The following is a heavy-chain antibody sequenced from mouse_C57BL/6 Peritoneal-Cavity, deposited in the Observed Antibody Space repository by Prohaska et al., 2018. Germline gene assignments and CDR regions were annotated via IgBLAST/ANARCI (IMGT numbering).Heavy chain of an antibody. CDR3: ARGLLKAMDY. CDR2: IWSDGST. Sequence: LSITCTVSGFSLTSYGVHWVRQPPGNGLEWLLVIWSDGSTTYNSALKSRLSISKDNAKSQVLLKMNSLQTDDTAMYYCARGLLKAMDYWGQGTSVTVSS. CDR1: GFSLTSYG. V-gene: IGHV2-6*03. J-gene: IGHJ4*01. D-gene: IGHD1-3*01.